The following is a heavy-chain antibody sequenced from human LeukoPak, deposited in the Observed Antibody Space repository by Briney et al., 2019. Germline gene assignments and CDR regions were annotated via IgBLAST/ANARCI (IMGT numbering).Heavy chain of an antibody. V-gene: IGHV3-23*01. J-gene: IGHJ4*02. CDR2: ISGSGGDT. CDR3: ARDPGYYYDSSGYYLRSYFDY. CDR1: GFTFSSYG. D-gene: IGHD3-22*01. Sequence: GGSLRLSCAASGFTFSSYGMSWVRQAPGKGLEWVSSISGSGGDTYYADSVKGRCTISRDNSKNTLYLQMNSLRAEDTAVYYCARDPGYYYDSSGYYLRSYFDYWGQGTLVTVSS.